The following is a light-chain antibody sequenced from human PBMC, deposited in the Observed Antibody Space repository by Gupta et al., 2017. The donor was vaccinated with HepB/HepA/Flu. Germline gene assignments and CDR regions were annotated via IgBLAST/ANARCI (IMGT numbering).Light chain of an antibody. Sequence: DIQMTQSPSTLSAFVGDRVTITCRASQSIGIWLAWYQQKPGEAPKVLIYKASTLEIGVPSRFSGSGSGTXFTLTIXSLQADDFATYYCQRYNSYSKSFGXGTKLEI. CDR2: KAS. V-gene: IGKV1-5*03. CDR1: QSIGIW. J-gene: IGKJ2*03. CDR3: QRYNSYSKS.